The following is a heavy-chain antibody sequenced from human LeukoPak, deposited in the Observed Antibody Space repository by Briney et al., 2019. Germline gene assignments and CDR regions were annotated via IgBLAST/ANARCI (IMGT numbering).Heavy chain of an antibody. J-gene: IGHJ5*02. CDR2: ISSNGGST. D-gene: IGHD2-15*01. CDR1: GFTFSSYA. V-gene: IGHV3-64*01. CDR3: ARGDGGYCSGGSCYGSNWFDP. Sequence: GGSLRLSCAASGFTFSSYAMHWVRQAPGRGLEYVSAISSNGGSTYYANSVKGRFTISRDNSKNTLYLQMGSLRAEDMAVYYCARGDGGYCSGGSCYGSNWFDPWGQGTLVTVSS.